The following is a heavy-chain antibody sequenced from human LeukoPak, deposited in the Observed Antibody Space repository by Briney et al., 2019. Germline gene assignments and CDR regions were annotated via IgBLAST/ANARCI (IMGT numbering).Heavy chain of an antibody. V-gene: IGHV1-18*01. D-gene: IGHD5-24*01. J-gene: IGHJ4*02. CDR2: ISAYNGNT. CDR1: GYTFTSYG. Sequence: GASVKVSCKASGYTFTSYGISWVRQAPGQGLEWMGWISAYNGNTNYAQKLQGRVTMTTDTSTSTAYMELRSLRSDDTAVYYCARDQYGDGYPSGYFDCWGQGTLVTVSS. CDR3: ARDQYGDGYPSGYFDC.